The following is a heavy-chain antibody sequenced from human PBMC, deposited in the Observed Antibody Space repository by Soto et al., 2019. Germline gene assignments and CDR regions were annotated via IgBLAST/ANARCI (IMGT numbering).Heavy chain of an antibody. CDR1: GGTFSSYA. CDR3: ARSITMIVVVPGVPYYYGMDV. J-gene: IGHJ6*02. V-gene: IGHV1-69*06. CDR2: IIPIFGTA. D-gene: IGHD3-22*01. Sequence: PSVKVSCKASGGTFSSYAISWVRQAPGQGLEWMGGIIPIFGTANYAQKFQGRVAITADKSTSTAYMELSSLRSEDTAVYYCARSITMIVVVPGVPYYYGMDVWGQGTTVTVSS.